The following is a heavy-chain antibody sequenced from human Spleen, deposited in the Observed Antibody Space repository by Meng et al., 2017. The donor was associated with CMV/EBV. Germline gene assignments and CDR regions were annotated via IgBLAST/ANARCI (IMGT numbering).Heavy chain of an antibody. J-gene: IGHJ4*02. V-gene: IGHV3-23*01. CDR1: GFTCSSDA. D-gene: IGHD5-18*01. CDR3: ARGIQLWYFSLDY. Sequence: VQLWEDGGCLGEPGGALSHSCPASGFTCSSDAMSWVRQAPGKRLEWVSAISGSGGSTYYADSVKGRFTISRDNSKNTLYLQMNSLRAEDTAVYYCARGIQLWYFSLDYWGQGTLVTVSS. CDR2: ISGSGGST.